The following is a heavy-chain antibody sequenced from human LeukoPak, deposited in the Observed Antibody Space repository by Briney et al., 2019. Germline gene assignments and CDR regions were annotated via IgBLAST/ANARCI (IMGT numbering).Heavy chain of an antibody. CDR1: GDSIISSSYY. Sequence: PSETLSLTCTVSGDSIISSSYYWGWIRQPPGKGLEWIGNIFYSGITYYNPSLKSRVTISVDTSKNQFSLKLSSVTAADTAVYYCATPYSNYDWVFDYWGQGTLVTVSS. V-gene: IGHV4-39*01. D-gene: IGHD4-11*01. CDR2: IFYSGIT. J-gene: IGHJ4*02. CDR3: ATPYSNYDWVFDY.